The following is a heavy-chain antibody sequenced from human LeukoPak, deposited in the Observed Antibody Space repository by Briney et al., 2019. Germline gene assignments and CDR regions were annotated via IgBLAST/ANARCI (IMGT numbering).Heavy chain of an antibody. CDR1: GFTFSSYA. CDR3: ARDSEKLLWFGEFDGDAFDI. J-gene: IGHJ3*02. Sequence: GGSLRLSCAASGFTFSSYAMSWVRQAPGKGLEWVSYISSSSSTIYYADSAKGRFTISRDNAKNSLYLQMNSLRAEDTAVYYCARDSEKLLWFGEFDGDAFDIWGQGTMVTVSS. CDR2: ISSSSSTI. V-gene: IGHV3-48*01. D-gene: IGHD3-10*01.